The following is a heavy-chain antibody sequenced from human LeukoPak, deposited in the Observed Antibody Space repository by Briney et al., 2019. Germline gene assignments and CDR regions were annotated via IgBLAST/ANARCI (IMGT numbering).Heavy chain of an antibody. CDR1: GGTLSSYA. J-gene: IGHJ4*02. Sequence: SVTVSCKASGGTLSSYAISWVRQAPGQGLEWMGGIIPIFGTANYAQKFQGRVTITTDESTSTAYMELSSLRPEDTAVYYCAVERWLQSAAGPFFDYWGQGTLVTVSS. CDR3: AVERWLQSAAGPFFDY. CDR2: IIPIFGTA. D-gene: IGHD5-24*01. V-gene: IGHV1-69*05.